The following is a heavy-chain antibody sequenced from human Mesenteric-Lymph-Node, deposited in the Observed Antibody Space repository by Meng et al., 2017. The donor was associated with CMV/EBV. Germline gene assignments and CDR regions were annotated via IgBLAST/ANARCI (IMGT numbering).Heavy chain of an antibody. CDR2: INSDGSST. J-gene: IGHJ6*02. CDR1: GFSFSSYW. Sequence: GESLKISCAASGFSFSSYWMHWVRQAPGKGLEWVSRINSDGSSTSYADSVKGRFTISRDNAKNTLYLQMNSLRAEDTAVYYCARELGGGDYDFWSGYYTLYYYYGMDVWGQGTTVTVSS. V-gene: IGHV3-74*01. CDR3: ARELGGGDYDFWSGYYTLYYYYGMDV. D-gene: IGHD3-3*01.